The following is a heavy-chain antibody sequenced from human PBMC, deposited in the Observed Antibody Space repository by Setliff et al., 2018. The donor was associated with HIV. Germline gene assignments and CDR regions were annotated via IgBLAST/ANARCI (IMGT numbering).Heavy chain of an antibody. Sequence: PGGSLRLSCAASGFNINRYWMRWVRQGPGKGLVWVSRIGYNAITTNYADSVKGRFTISSDNAKNTMYLQMNSLRVEDTAMYYCVSLVTTIDTAFDLWGQGTMVTVSS. CDR1: GFNINRYW. J-gene: IGHJ3*01. CDR2: IGYNAITT. CDR3: VSLVTTIDTAFDL. D-gene: IGHD4-17*01. V-gene: IGHV3-74*01.